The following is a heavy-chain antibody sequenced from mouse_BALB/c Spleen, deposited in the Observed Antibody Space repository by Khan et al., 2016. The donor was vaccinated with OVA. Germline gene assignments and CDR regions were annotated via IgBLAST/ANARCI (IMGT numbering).Heavy chain of an antibody. CDR1: GYSITTDYA. V-gene: IGHV3-2*02. CDR2: ISYSGST. CDR3: ARRYYYGHWYFDV. J-gene: IGHJ1*01. D-gene: IGHD1-1*01. Sequence: EVKLLESGPGLVKPSQSLSLTCTVTGYSITTDYAWNWIRQFPGNKLEWMGYISYSGSTSYHPSLKSRFSIIRDTSKNQFFLQLNSVTTEDTATYFCARRYYYGHWYFDVWGAGTTVTVSS.